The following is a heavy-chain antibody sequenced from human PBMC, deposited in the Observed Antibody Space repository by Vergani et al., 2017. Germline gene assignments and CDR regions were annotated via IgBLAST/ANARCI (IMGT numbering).Heavy chain of an antibody. CDR1: GGSFSGYY. V-gene: IGHV4-34*01. D-gene: IGHD3-10*01. Sequence: QVQLQQWGAGLLKPSETLALTCAVYGGSFSGYYLSWIRQPPGKGLEWIGEINHSGSTNYNPSLKSRVTISVDTSKNQFSLKLSSVTAADTTVYYCARGRRRYYGSEXCVSPRTPRPGFDCWGQGTLVTVSS. CDR3: ARGRRRYYGSEXCVSPRTPRPGFDC. J-gene: IGHJ4*02. CDR2: INHSGST.